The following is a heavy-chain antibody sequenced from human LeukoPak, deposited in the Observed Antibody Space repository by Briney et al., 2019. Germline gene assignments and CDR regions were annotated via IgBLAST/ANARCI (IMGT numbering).Heavy chain of an antibody. J-gene: IGHJ4*02. D-gene: IGHD6-19*01. CDR3: VGGGWGFAVAGTYYFAL. CDR2: VSGSGGST. Sequence: GGTLRLSCAASGFTFSSYGMSWVRQAPGKGLDWVSAVSGSGGSTYYADSVKGRFTISRDNSKNTLYLQMNSLRAEDAAVYYCVGGGWGFAVAGTYYFALWGQG. CDR1: GFTFSSYG. V-gene: IGHV3-23*01.